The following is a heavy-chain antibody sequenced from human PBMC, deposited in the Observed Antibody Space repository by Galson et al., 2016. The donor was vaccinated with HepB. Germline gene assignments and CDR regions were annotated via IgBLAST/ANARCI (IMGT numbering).Heavy chain of an antibody. V-gene: IGHV4-39*01. CDR2: LYYSGLT. D-gene: IGHD3-16*01. CDR3: ARQVGDYVWGGRFDP. Sequence: IRQPPGKGLEWIGSLYYSGLTYYNPSLKSRVTISVDTSKNQFSLKLSSVTAADTAVYYCARQVGDYVWGGRFDPWGQGTLVTVSS. J-gene: IGHJ5*02.